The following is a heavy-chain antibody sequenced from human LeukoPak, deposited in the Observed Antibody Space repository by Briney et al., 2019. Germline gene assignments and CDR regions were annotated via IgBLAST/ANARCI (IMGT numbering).Heavy chain of an antibody. V-gene: IGHV2-5*02. CDR2: IYWDDDK. D-gene: IGHD3-10*01. CDR1: GFSLSTSGVG. J-gene: IGHJ4*02. CDR3: AHRSQGNQVRGVFFDY. Sequence: GSGPTLVNPTQTLTLTCTFSGFSLSTSGVGVGWIRQPPGKALEWLALIYWDDDKRYSPSLKSRLTITKDTSKNQVVLTMTNMDPVDTATYYCAHRSQGNQVRGVFFDYWGQGTLVTVSS.